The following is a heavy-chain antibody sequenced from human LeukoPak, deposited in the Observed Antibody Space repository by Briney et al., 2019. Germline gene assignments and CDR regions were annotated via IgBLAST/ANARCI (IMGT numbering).Heavy chain of an antibody. CDR3: ARHGVFGGNLAAFDI. CDR2: IHYSGSA. Sequence: SETLSLTCTVSGGSISSGSHYWGWIRQPPGKGLEWIGAIHYSGSAYYNPSLKSRITISVDTSKNQFSLKLSSVTAADTAVYHCARHGVFGGNLAAFDIWGQGTMVTVSS. J-gene: IGHJ3*02. V-gene: IGHV4-39*01. CDR1: GGSISSGSHY. D-gene: IGHD4-23*01.